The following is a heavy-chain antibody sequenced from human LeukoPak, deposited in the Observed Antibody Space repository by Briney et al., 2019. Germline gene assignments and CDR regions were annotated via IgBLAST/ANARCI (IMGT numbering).Heavy chain of an antibody. V-gene: IGHV4-59*01. J-gene: IGHJ3*02. D-gene: IGHD5-18*01. CDR3: ATQTPGTWIQLWFGAFDI. CDR2: IYYSGST. CDR1: GGSISSYY. Sequence: KASETLSLTCTVSGGSISSYYWSWIRQPPGKGLEWIGYIYYSGSTNYNPSLKSRVTISVDTSKNQFSLKLSSVTAADTAVYYCATQTPGTWIQLWFGAFDIWGQGTMVTVSS.